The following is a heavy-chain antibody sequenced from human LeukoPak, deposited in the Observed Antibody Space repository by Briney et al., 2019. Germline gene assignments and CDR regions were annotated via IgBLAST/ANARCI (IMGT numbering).Heavy chain of an antibody. CDR3: AKDIDRDSSGYYSD. D-gene: IGHD3-22*01. V-gene: IGHV3-30*18. J-gene: IGHJ4*02. CDR2: ISYDGSNK. CDR1: GFTFSSYG. Sequence: GGSLRLSCAASGFTFSSYGMHWVRQAPGKGLEWVAVISYDGSNKYYADSVKGRFTISRDNSKNSLYLQMNSLRAEDMALYYCAKDIDRDSSGYYSDWGQGTLVTVSS.